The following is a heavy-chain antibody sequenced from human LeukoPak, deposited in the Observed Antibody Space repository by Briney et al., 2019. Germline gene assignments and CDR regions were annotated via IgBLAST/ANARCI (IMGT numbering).Heavy chain of an antibody. J-gene: IGHJ6*02. CDR3: ARKPIAAAGSYYYGMDV. Sequence: GASVKVSCKASGGTFSSYAISWVRQAPRQGLEWMGRIIPILGIANYAQKFQGRVTITADKSTSTAYMELSSLRPEDTAVYYCARKPIAAAGSYYYGMDVWGQGTTVTVSS. CDR2: IIPILGIA. V-gene: IGHV1-69*04. D-gene: IGHD6-13*01. CDR1: GGTFSSYA.